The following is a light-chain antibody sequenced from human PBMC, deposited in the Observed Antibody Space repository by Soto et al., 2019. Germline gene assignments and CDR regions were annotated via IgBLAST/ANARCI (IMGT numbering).Light chain of an antibody. V-gene: IGKV3-11*01. J-gene: IGKJ2*01. CDR1: QSVTNY. Sequence: DIVVTQSPATLSLSPGQRATLSCRTSQSVTNYLAWYQQKPGQAPRLLIYHASNRATGIPARFSGSGSGTDFTLTISRLEPEDSAVYYCQQRSNWYTFGQGTKLEIK. CDR2: HAS. CDR3: QQRSNWYT.